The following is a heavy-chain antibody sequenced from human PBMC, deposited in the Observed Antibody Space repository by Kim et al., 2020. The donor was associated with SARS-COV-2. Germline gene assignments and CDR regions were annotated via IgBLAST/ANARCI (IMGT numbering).Heavy chain of an antibody. CDR3: ARAGSRGTTGYFDY. CDR1: GFTFSSYD. J-gene: IGHJ4*02. D-gene: IGHD1-1*01. V-gene: IGHV3-13*01. CDR2: IGTAGDT. Sequence: GGSLRLSCAASGFTFSSYDMHWVRQATGKGLEWVSAIGTAGDTYYPGSVKGRFTISRENAKNSLYLQMNSLRAGDTAVYYCARAGSRGTTGYFDYWGQGTLVTVSS.